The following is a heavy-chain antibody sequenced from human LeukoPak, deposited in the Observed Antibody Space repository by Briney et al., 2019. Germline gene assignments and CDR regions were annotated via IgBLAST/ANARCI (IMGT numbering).Heavy chain of an antibody. J-gene: IGHJ6*02. Sequence: GSLRLSCAASGFTFSSYGMHWVRQAPGKGLEWVAVISYDGSNKYYADSVKGRFTISRDNSKNTLYLQMNSLRAEDTAVYYCAKDPPTMSPMNYYYYGMDVWGQGTTVTVSS. CDR2: ISYDGSNK. D-gene: IGHD5/OR15-5a*01. V-gene: IGHV3-30*18. CDR1: GFTFSSYG. CDR3: AKDPPTMSPMNYYYYGMDV.